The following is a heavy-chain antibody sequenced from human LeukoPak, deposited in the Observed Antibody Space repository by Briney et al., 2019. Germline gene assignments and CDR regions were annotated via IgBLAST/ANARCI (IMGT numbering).Heavy chain of an antibody. V-gene: IGHV4-38-2*02. CDR1: GYSISSGYY. Sequence: SETLSLTCTVSGYSISSGYYWGWIRQPPGKGLEWIGSIYHSGSTYYNPSLKSRVTISVDTSKNQFSLKLSSVTAADTAVYYCARGLRTPFDYWGQGTLVTVSS. CDR2: IYHSGST. CDR3: ARGLRTPFDY. J-gene: IGHJ4*02. D-gene: IGHD2-15*01.